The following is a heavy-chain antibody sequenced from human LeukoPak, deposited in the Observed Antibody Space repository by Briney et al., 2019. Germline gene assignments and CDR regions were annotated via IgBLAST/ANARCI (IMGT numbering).Heavy chain of an antibody. J-gene: IGHJ3*02. CDR1: GGSISSSSYY. Sequence: SETLSLTCTVSGGSISSSSYYWGWIRQPPGKGLEWIGSIYYSGSTYYNPSLKSRVTISVDTSKNQFSLKLSSVTAADTAVYYCAGTLDCSGASCPKGGAFDIWGQGTMVTVSS. D-gene: IGHD2-15*01. CDR2: IYYSGST. V-gene: IGHV4-39*01. CDR3: AGTLDCSGASCPKGGAFDI.